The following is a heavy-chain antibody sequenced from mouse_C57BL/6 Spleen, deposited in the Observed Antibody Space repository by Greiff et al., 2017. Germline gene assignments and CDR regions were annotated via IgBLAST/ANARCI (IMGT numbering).Heavy chain of an antibody. CDR1: GFSLSTFGMG. CDR2: IWWDDDK. CDR3: ARRDDYDWFAY. J-gene: IGHJ3*01. D-gene: IGHD2-4*01. Sequence: QVTLKVSGPGILQPSQTLSLTCSFSGFSLSTFGMGVGWIRQPSGKGLEWLAHIWWDDDKYYNPALKSRLTISKDTSKNLVFLKIANVDTADTATYYCARRDDYDWFAYWGQGTLVTVSA. V-gene: IGHV8-8*01.